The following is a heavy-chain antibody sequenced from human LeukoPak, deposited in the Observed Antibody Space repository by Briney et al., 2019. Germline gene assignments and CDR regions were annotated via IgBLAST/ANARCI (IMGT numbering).Heavy chain of an antibody. V-gene: IGHV3-23*01. CDR3: AKFLSRLVRPSGDDY. CDR1: GFTFSSYA. D-gene: IGHD6-19*01. CDR2: ISGSGGST. J-gene: IGHJ4*02. Sequence: GGSLRLSCAASGFTFSSYAMSWVRQAPGKGLEWVSTISGSGGSTYYADSVKGRFTISRDNSKNTLYLQMNSLRAEDTAVYYCAKFLSRLVRPSGDDYWGQGTLVTVSS.